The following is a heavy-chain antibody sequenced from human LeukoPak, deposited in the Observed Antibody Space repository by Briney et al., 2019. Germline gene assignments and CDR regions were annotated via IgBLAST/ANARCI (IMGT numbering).Heavy chain of an antibody. V-gene: IGHV1-18*01. D-gene: IGHD4-11*01. CDR2: ISAYSGST. Sequence: ASVKVSCKTSGYTFSSYGISWVRQAPGQGLEWMGWISAYSGSTNYAQKFQGRVTITTDESTSTAYMELSSLRSEDTAVYYCARSPPYSNYGLYYYYYMDVWGKGTTVTVSS. J-gene: IGHJ6*03. CDR1: GYTFSSYG. CDR3: ARSPPYSNYGLYYYYYMDV.